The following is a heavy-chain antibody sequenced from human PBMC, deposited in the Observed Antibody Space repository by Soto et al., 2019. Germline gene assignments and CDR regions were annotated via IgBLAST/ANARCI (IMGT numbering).Heavy chain of an antibody. J-gene: IGHJ6*02. Sequence: GGSLRLSCAASGFTFSSYAMHWVRQAPGKGLEWVAVISYDGSNKYYADSVKGRFTISRDNSKNTLYLQMNSLRAEDTAVYYCAREGDILTGLPGMDVWGQGTTVTVSS. V-gene: IGHV3-30-3*01. CDR2: ISYDGSNK. D-gene: IGHD3-9*01. CDR1: GFTFSSYA. CDR3: AREGDILTGLPGMDV.